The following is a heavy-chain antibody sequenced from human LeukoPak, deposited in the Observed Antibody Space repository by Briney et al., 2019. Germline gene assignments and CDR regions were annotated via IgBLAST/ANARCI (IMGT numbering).Heavy chain of an antibody. V-gene: IGHV3-30*03. CDR1: GFTISSNY. J-gene: IGHJ4*02. D-gene: IGHD3-22*01. CDR2: ISYDGSNK. Sequence: GGSLRLSCAASGFTISSNYMNWVRQAPGKGLEWVAVISYDGSNKYYADSVKGRFTISRDNSKNTLYLQMNSLRAEDTAVYYCARGGPIDYDSSGYYPFDYWGQGTLVTVSS. CDR3: ARGGPIDYDSSGYYPFDY.